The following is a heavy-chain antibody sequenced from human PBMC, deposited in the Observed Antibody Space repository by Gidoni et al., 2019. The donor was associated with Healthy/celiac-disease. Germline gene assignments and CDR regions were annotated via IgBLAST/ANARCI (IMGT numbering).Heavy chain of an antibody. V-gene: IGHV2-70*15. CDR3: ARETLGGSSGGYYGMDV. J-gene: IGHJ6*02. Sequence: QVTLRESGPALVKPTQTLTLTCTFSGFSLSTRGMCVSWIRQPPGKALEWLARIDWDDDKYYSTSLQTRRTSSKETSKNQVVLTMTNMDPLDTATYYCARETLGGSSGGYYGMDVWGQGTTVTVSS. CDR1: GFSLSTRGMC. D-gene: IGHD6-6*01. CDR2: IDWDDDK.